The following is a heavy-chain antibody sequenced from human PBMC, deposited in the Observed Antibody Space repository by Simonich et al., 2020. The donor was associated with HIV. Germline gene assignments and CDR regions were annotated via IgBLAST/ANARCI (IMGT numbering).Heavy chain of an antibody. CDR2: MNTNNGDT. V-gene: IGHV1-8*01. Sequence: QVQLVQSGVEVKKPGASLKVSCKASGYTYTSFDSNWVRQAAGQGLGWSGLMNTNNGDTCYAKKFRGRVTMTSDTSISTAYMELSSLTSEDTAVYYCARGPLLLTGDDALDIWG. CDR3: ARGPLLLTGDDALDI. J-gene: IGHJ3*02. D-gene: IGHD3-9*01. CDR1: GYTYTSFD.